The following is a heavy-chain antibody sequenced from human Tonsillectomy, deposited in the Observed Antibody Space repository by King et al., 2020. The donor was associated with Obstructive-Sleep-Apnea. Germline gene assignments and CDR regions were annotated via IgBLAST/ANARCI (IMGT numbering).Heavy chain of an antibody. CDR1: GYTFASYG. CDR2: ISAYNGNT. CDR3: ARGVRTYYDDSTGYDYFDY. J-gene: IGHJ4*02. D-gene: IGHD3-22*01. V-gene: IGHV1-18*01. Sequence: QLVQSGLEVKKPGASVKVSCKASGYTFASYGISWVRQAPGQGLEWMGWISAYNGNTNYAQNLQGRVTMTTDTSTSTAYMELRSLRSDDTAVYYCARGVRTYYDDSTGYDYFDYWGQGTLVTVSS.